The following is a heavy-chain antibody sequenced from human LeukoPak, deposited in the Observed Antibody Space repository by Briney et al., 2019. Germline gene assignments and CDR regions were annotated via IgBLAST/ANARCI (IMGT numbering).Heavy chain of an antibody. CDR2: VYDTGAT. CDR3: ARRIAAAGWFDP. D-gene: IGHD6-13*01. CDR1: GGSISGYY. Sequence: PSEALSLTCTVSGGSISGYYWSWVRQPPGKRLEWIGYVYDTGATNYNPSLKSRFTISIDTSKNQFPLYLSSVTAADTAVYYCARRIAAAGWFDPWGQGTLVTVSS. J-gene: IGHJ5*02. V-gene: IGHV4-59*08.